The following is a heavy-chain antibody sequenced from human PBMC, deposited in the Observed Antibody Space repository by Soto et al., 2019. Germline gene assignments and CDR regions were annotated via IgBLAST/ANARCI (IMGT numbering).Heavy chain of an antibody. D-gene: IGHD3-3*01. CDR1: GFAFSDAS. CDR2: IKTKSSGGTT. CDR3: TPLASGHYGYDF. J-gene: IGHJ4*02. Sequence: DVQLVESGGDLVKPGGSLRLSCAASGFAFSDASMSWVRQAPGKGLEWVGRIKTKSSGGTTDYAAPVKVRFTNSRDDSKNTVYLQMDSLKAEDTAVYSCTPLASGHYGYDFWGQGTLVTVSS. V-gene: IGHV3-15*01.